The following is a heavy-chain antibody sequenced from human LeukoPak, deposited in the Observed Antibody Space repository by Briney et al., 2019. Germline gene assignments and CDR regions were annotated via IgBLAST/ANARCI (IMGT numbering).Heavy chain of an antibody. J-gene: IGHJ5*02. V-gene: IGHV3-11*04. D-gene: IGHD2-8*01. CDR3: ATYTNGYDS. CDR2: ISSSGTTI. Sequence: GGSLRLSCAASGFTFSDYYMSWIRQAPGKGLEWVSYISSSGTTIYYADSVNGRFTISRDNSKNSVYLQMNSLRADDTAVYYCATYTNGYDSWGQGTLVTVSS. CDR1: GFTFSDYY.